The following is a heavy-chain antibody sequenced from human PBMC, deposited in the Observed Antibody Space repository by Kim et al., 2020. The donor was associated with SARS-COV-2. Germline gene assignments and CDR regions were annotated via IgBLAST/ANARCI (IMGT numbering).Heavy chain of an antibody. CDR1: GYSFTSYW. D-gene: IGHD6-13*01. V-gene: IGHV5-51*01. Sequence: GESLKISCKGSGYSFTSYWIGWVRQMPGKGLEWMGIIYPGDSDTRYSPSFQGQVTISADKSISTAYLQWSSLKASDTAMYYCARQGIAAAGIGFYYYYGMDVWGQGTTVTVS. CDR3: ARQGIAAAGIGFYYYYGMDV. CDR2: IYPGDSDT. J-gene: IGHJ6*02.